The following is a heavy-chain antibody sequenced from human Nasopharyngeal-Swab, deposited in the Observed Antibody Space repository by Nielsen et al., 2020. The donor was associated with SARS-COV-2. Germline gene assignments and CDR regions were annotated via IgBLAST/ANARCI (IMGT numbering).Heavy chain of an antibody. Sequence: GESLKISCEASGFTFSTYWMSWVRQAPGKGLEWVANIRQDESEKYYVDSVKGRFTISRGNAKNSLFLQMNSLRVADTAVYYCARPLEVGGTPLDYWGQGTLVSVSS. D-gene: IGHD6-19*01. J-gene: IGHJ4*02. V-gene: IGHV3-7*01. CDR2: IRQDESEK. CDR1: GFTFSTYW. CDR3: ARPLEVGGTPLDY.